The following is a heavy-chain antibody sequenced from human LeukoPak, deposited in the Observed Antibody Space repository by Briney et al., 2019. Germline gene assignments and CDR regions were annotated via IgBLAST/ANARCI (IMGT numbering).Heavy chain of an antibody. J-gene: IGHJ4*02. Sequence: GGSLRLSCAASGFTFSSYSMNWVRQAPGKGLEWVSSISSSSSYIYYADSVKGRFTISRDNAKNSLYLQMNSLRAEDTAVYYCAREGFITVVRGVKFDYWGQGTLVTVSS. CDR2: ISSSSSYI. D-gene: IGHD3-10*01. CDR1: GFTFSSYS. CDR3: AREGFITVVRGVKFDY. V-gene: IGHV3-21*01.